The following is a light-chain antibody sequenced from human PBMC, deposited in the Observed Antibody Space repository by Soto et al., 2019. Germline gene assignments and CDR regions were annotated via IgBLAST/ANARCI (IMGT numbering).Light chain of an antibody. V-gene: IGKV3-20*01. CDR2: GAS. Sequence: EIVLTQSPGTLSLSPGERATLSCRASQSVSSNYLAWYQQKPGQAPRLLIYGASSRATGIPDRFSGSGSGTDFTLTISRLEPEDFAVYHCQQYGRSPLTFGGWTKVEIK. J-gene: IGKJ4*01. CDR1: QSVSSNY. CDR3: QQYGRSPLT.